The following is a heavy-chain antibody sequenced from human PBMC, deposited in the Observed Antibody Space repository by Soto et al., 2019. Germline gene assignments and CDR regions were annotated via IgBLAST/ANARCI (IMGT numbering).Heavy chain of an antibody. CDR2: INPGGTSP. V-gene: IGHV3-23*01. Sequence: GGSLRLSCAASGFTFATYGMNWVRQGPGGGLEWVSSINPGGTSPFYADSVKGRFAISRDNSKHTVYLDMHNLTVVDTAVYFCVKSGIIRWLFVSWGQGALVTVSS. CDR1: GFTFATYG. D-gene: IGHD3-10*01. J-gene: IGHJ5*01. CDR3: VKSGIIRWLFVS.